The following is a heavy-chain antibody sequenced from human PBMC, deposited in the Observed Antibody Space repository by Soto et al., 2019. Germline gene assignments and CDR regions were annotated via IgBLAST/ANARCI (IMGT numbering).Heavy chain of an antibody. CDR2: IGATGPYT. CDR3: AKNRDYSNSGLDY. V-gene: IGHV3-23*01. Sequence: GGSLRLSCAASGFTFSSCATSWVRQAPGKGLEWVSTIGATGPYTYYADSVKGRFTISRDNSKNTLYLQMNSLRAEDTALYFCAKNRDYSNSGLDYWGQGALVTVSS. J-gene: IGHJ4*02. D-gene: IGHD6-6*01. CDR1: GFTFSSCA.